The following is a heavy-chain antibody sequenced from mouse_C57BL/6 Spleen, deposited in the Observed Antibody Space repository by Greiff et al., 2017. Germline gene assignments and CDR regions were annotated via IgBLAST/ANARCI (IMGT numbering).Heavy chain of an antibody. CDR3: ASYSNFYYYAMDY. Sequence: EVKLVESEGGLVQPGSSMKLSCTASGFTFSDYYMAWVRQVPEKGLEWVANINYDGSSTYYLDSLKSRFIISRDNAKNILYLQMSSLKSEDTATYYCASYSNFYYYAMDYWGQGTSVTVSS. CDR2: INYDGSST. J-gene: IGHJ4*01. V-gene: IGHV5-16*01. D-gene: IGHD2-5*01. CDR1: GFTFSDYY.